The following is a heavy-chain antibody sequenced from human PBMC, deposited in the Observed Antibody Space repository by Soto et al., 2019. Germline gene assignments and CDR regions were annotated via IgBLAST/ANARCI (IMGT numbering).Heavy chain of an antibody. CDR2: ILYDGGNK. Sequence: GGSLRLSCAASGFTFSSYGMHWVRQAPGKGLEWVAVILYDGGNKYYADSVKGRFTISRDNSMNTLFLQVSSLRIEDTAVYYCARDVSSGWFESWGQGALVTVSS. CDR3: ARDVSSGWFES. V-gene: IGHV3-30*03. J-gene: IGHJ5*01. D-gene: IGHD3-22*01. CDR1: GFTFSSYG.